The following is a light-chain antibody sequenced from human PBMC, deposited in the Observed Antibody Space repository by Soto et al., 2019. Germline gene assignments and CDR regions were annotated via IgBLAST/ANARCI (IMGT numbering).Light chain of an antibody. CDR3: QQYNNWPPKT. V-gene: IGKV3-15*01. CDR1: QYINTR. CDR2: GAS. J-gene: IGKJ1*01. Sequence: EIVLTQSPATLSSFPGDRVTLSCRASQYINTRLAWYQHRPGQAPRLLIYGASTRATGIPARFSGSGSGTEFTLTISSLQSEDFAVYYCQQYNNWPPKTFGQGTKV.